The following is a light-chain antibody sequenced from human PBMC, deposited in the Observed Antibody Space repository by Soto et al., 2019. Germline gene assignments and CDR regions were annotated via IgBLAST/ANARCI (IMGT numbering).Light chain of an antibody. J-gene: IGKJ1*01. Sequence: IVMTQSPATLSVSPGETATLSCRASQSVSRFLAWYQQKPGQAPRLLIYVASTRATGIPARFSGSGSGTEFNLTISSLQSEDFAVYYCQQYNKWPPWTFGQGTKVDIK. CDR3: QQYNKWPPWT. CDR1: QSVSRF. V-gene: IGKV3-15*01. CDR2: VAS.